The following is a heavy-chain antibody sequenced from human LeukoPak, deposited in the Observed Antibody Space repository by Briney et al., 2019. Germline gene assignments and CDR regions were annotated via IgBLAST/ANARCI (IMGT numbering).Heavy chain of an antibody. CDR1: GFTFSSYA. V-gene: IGHV3-23*01. CDR3: AKLPVAGLYFDY. D-gene: IGHD6-19*01. CDR2: ISGSGGRT. J-gene: IGHJ4*02. Sequence: GGSLRLSCAASGFTFSSYAMSWVRQAPGKGLEWVSAISGSGGRTYYVDSVKGRFTISRDNSKNTLYLQMNSLRVEDTAAYYCAKLPVAGLYFDYWGQGTLVTVSS.